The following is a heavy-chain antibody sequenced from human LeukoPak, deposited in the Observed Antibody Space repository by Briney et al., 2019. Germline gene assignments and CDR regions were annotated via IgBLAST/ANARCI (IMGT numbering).Heavy chain of an antibody. D-gene: IGHD5-12*01. CDR2: IWYDGSNK. V-gene: IGHV3-33*01. CDR1: RFTFSSYG. Sequence: GGSLRLSCAASRFTFSSYGMHWVRQAPGKGLEWVAVIWYDGSNKYYADSVKGRFTISRDNSKNTLYLQMNSLRAEDTAVYYCARGPYEDYFDYWGQGTLVTVSS. J-gene: IGHJ4*02. CDR3: ARGPYEDYFDY.